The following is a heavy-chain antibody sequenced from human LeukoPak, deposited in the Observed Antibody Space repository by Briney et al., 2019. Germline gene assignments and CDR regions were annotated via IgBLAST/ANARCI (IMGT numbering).Heavy chain of an antibody. CDR2: ISSSGSTI. CDR1: GFTFSDYY. CDR3: GNSNYYYGMDV. Sequence: GGSLRLSCAASGFTFSDYYMNWIRQAPGKGLEWVSYISSSGSTIYYADSVKGRFTISRDNAKNSLYLQMNSLRAEDTAVYYCGNSNYYYGMDVWGQGTTVTVSS. D-gene: IGHD4-23*01. J-gene: IGHJ6*02. V-gene: IGHV3-11*01.